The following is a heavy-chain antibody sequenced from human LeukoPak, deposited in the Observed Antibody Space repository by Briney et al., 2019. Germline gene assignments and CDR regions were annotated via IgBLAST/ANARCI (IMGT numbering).Heavy chain of an antibody. CDR1: GFTVSSNS. CDR3: ARRAGAYSHPYDY. D-gene: IGHD4/OR15-4a*01. CDR2: IYSSVT. V-gene: IGHV3-53*01. J-gene: IGHJ4*02. Sequence: GGSLRLSCTVSGFTVSSNSMSWVRQAPGKGLEWVSFIYSSVTHYSDSVKGRFTLSRDNSKNTLYLQMNSLRAEDTAVYYCARRAGAYSHPYDYWGQGTLVTVSS.